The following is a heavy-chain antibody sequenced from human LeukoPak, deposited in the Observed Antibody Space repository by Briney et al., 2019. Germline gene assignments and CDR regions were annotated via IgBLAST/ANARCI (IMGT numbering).Heavy chain of an antibody. CDR3: ARASNGYYYGMDV. J-gene: IGHJ6*02. D-gene: IGHD2-8*01. CDR1: GFTFSSYW. V-gene: IGHV3-7*01. CDR2: IKQDGSEK. Sequence: GGSLRLSCAASGFTFSSYWMSWVRQAPGKGLEWMANIKQDGSEKYYVDSVKGRFTISRDNAKNSLYLQMNSLRAEDTAVYYCARASNGYYYGMDVWGQGTTVTVSS.